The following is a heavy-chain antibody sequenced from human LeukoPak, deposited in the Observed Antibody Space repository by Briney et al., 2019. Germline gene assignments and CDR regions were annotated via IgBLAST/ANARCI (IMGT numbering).Heavy chain of an antibody. V-gene: IGHV3-30*02. CDR2: MRYDGTNK. Sequence: GGSLRLSCAASGFTFNSYGMHWVRQDPGKGLEWVAFMRYDGTNKYYADSVKGRFTISRDNSKNTLYLQMNSLRAEDTAVYYCAKDRGSVGAADHWGQGTLVTVSS. CDR3: AKDRGSVGAADH. J-gene: IGHJ4*02. D-gene: IGHD1-26*01. CDR1: GFTFNSYG.